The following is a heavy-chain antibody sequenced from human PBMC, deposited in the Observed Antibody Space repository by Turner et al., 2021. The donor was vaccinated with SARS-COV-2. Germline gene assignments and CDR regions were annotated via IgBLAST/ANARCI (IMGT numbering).Heavy chain of an antibody. CDR3: ATFSVVVPDY. D-gene: IGHD2-2*01. J-gene: IGHJ4*02. CDR2: IDGDGTTT. Sequence: DVQLVASGGGFVQPGGSLRLSCAASGFTFGRSEMSWVRQAPGKGLEWLAYIDGDGTTTFYAHSVKGRFTISRDNRKNSLFLQMSTLRADDTAIYYCATFSVVVPDYWGQGTLVTVSS. CDR1: GFTFGRSE. V-gene: IGHV3-48*03.